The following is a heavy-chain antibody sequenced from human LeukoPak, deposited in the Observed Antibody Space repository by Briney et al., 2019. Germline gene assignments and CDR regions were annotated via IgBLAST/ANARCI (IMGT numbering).Heavy chain of an antibody. Sequence: GGSLRLSCAASGFTFSSYSMNWVRQAPGKGLEWVSYISSTSSTIYYADSVKGRFTISRDNAKNSLYLQMNSLRAEDTAVYYCARDRSWAFDIWGQGTMVTVSS. CDR1: GFTFSSYS. CDR3: ARDRSWAFDI. CDR2: ISSTSSTI. V-gene: IGHV3-48*01. J-gene: IGHJ3*02.